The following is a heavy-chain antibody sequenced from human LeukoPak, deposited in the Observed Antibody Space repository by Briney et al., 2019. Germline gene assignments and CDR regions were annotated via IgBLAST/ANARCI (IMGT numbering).Heavy chain of an antibody. CDR1: GYTFTSYA. CDR3: ARGGVGPYYYDSSGYYYY. D-gene: IGHD3-22*01. J-gene: IGHJ4*02. Sequence: ASVKVSCKASGYTFTSYAMHWVRQAPGQRLEWMGWINAGNGNTKYSQKFQDRVTITRDTSASTAYMELSSLRSEDTAVYYCARGGVGPYYYDSSGYYYYWGQGTLVTVSS. CDR2: INAGNGNT. V-gene: IGHV1-3*01.